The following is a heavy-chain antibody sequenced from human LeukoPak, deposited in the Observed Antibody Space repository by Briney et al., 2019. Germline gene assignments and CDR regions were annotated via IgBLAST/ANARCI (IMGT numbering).Heavy chain of an antibody. Sequence: PGGSRRLSCAASGFTVSSNYMSWVRQAPGKGLEWVSVIYSGGSTYNADSVKGRFTISRDNSKNTLYLQMNSLRAEDTAVYYCARDPPYYYDSSGPFDYWGQGTLVTDSS. CDR3: ARDPPYYYDSSGPFDY. CDR1: GFTVSSNY. J-gene: IGHJ4*02. CDR2: IYSGGST. D-gene: IGHD3-22*01. V-gene: IGHV3-53*01.